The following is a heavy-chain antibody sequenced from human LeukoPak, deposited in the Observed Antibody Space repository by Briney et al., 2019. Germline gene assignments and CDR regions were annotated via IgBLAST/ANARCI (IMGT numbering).Heavy chain of an antibody. CDR2: INHSGST. D-gene: IGHD4-17*01. CDR1: GGSFSGYY. V-gene: IGHV4-34*01. J-gene: IGHJ4*02. CDR3: ARYLGSYGYFDY. Sequence: SETLSLTCAVYGGSFSGYYWSWIRQPPGKGLEWIGEINHSGSTNYNPSLKSRVTISVDTSKNQFSLKLSSVTAADTAVYYCARYLGSYGYFDYWGQGTLVTVSS.